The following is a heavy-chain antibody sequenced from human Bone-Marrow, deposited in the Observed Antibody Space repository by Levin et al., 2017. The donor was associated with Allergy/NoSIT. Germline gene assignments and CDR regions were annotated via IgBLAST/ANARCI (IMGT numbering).Heavy chain of an antibody. Sequence: GGSLRLSCAASGFTFSSYEMNWVRQAPGKGLEWVSYISSSGSTIYYADSVKGRFTISRDNAKNSLYLQMNSLRAEDTAVYYCARAHCSSTSCRNYYYYMDVWGKGTTVTVSS. V-gene: IGHV3-48*03. J-gene: IGHJ6*03. D-gene: IGHD2-2*01. CDR2: ISSSGSTI. CDR1: GFTFSSYE. CDR3: ARAHCSSTSCRNYYYYMDV.